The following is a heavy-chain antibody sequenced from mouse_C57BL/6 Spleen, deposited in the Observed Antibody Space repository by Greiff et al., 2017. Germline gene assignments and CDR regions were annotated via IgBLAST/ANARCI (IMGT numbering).Heavy chain of an antibody. J-gene: IGHJ3*01. Sequence: VQLQQSGAELAMPGASVKLSCKASGYTFTSYWMHWVKQRPGQGLEWIGEIDPSDSYTNYNQKFKGKSTLTVDKSSSTAYMQLSSLTSEDSAVYYCARTYDDSAWFATGAKGLWSLSLQ. CDR1: GYTFTSYW. CDR2: IDPSDSYT. D-gene: IGHD2-14*01. CDR3: ARTYDDSAWFAT. V-gene: IGHV1-69*01.